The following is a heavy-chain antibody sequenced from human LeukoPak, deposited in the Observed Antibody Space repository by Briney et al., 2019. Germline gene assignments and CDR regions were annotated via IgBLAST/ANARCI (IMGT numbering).Heavy chain of an antibody. J-gene: IGHJ4*02. CDR3: AREPPRYNGAESDYFDY. D-gene: IGHD5-18*01. V-gene: IGHV4-59*01. Sequence: SETLSLTCTVSGGSISSYYWTWLPQPPGKGLEWIGYINDSGSTRSNPSLKSRVTMSVDTSKNHVSLRLTSVPAADTAVYYFAREPPRYNGAESDYFDYWGRGTLVTVSS. CDR2: INDSGST. CDR1: GGSISSYY.